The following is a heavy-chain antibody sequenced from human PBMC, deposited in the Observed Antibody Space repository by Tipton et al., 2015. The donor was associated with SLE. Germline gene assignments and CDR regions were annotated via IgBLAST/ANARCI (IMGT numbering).Heavy chain of an antibody. Sequence: TLSLTCTVSGGSISSYYWSWIRQPPGKGLEWIGYIYTSGSTNYNPPLKSRVTVSADTSKNQFSLYLSSVTAADTAIYCCARDASAGWFDPWGEGMLGTVSS. J-gene: IGHJ5*02. CDR1: GGSISSYY. CDR3: ARDASAGWFDP. CDR2: IYTSGST. V-gene: IGHV4-4*08.